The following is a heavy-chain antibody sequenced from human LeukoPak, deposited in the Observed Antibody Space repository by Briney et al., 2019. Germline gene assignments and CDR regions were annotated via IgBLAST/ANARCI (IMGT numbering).Heavy chain of an antibody. Sequence: AALKVSCKASGYTFTGDYMHWVRQAPGQGLEWMGWINPNSGGKNYAKKFQGRVTMTRDTSISTAYMELRRLRSGDTAVYYCARRRSEEFDFDCWGQGTLVTVSS. CDR2: INPNSGGK. J-gene: IGHJ4*02. CDR3: ARRRSEEFDFDC. CDR1: GYTFTGDY. V-gene: IGHV1-2*02. D-gene: IGHD6-19*01.